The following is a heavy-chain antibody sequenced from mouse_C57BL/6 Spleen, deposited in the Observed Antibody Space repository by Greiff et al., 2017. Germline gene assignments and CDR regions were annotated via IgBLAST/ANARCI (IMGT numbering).Heavy chain of an antibody. D-gene: IGHD4-1*01. Sequence: EVHLVESEGGLVQPGSSMKLSCTASGFPFSDYYMAWVRQVPEKGLEWVANINYDGSSTYYLDSLKSRFIISRDNAKNILYLQMSSLKSEDTDTYYCERDLGRNYFDYWGQGTTLTVSS. CDR1: GFPFSDYY. CDR3: ERDLGRNYFDY. V-gene: IGHV5-16*01. CDR2: INYDGSST. J-gene: IGHJ2*01.